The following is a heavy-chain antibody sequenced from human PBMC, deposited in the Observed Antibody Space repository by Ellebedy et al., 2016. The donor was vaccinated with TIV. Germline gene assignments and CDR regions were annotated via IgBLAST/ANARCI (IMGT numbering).Heavy chain of an antibody. Sequence: GESLKISCAASGFTFSNYWMSWVRQAPGKGLEWVANIKQDGNEKYYVDSVEGRFAISRDNAKNSMYLQMNSLRGEDTAVYYCARDQWLGRAYYFDYWGQGTLLTVSS. J-gene: IGHJ4*02. V-gene: IGHV3-7*01. CDR1: GFTFSNYW. CDR3: ARDQWLGRAYYFDY. D-gene: IGHD6-19*01. CDR2: IKQDGNEK.